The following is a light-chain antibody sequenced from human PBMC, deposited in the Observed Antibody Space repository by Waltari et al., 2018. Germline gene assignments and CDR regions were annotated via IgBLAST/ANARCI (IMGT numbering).Light chain of an antibody. CDR2: YDS. J-gene: IGLJ1*01. CDR1: YIGSKS. CDR3: QVWDSGSDHYV. Sequence: SYVLTQPPSLSVAPGETATITCGGNYIGSKSVHWYQQKPGQAPVLARFYDSDRPSGIPDRFSGSNSGNTATLTISRVEAGDEADYYCQVWDSGSDHYVFGTGTKVTVL. V-gene: IGLV3-21*04.